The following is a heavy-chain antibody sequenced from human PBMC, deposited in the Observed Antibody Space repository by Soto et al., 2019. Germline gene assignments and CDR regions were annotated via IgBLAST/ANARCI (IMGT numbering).Heavy chain of an antibody. J-gene: IGHJ6*02. CDR1: GYSFTSYW. V-gene: IGHV5-51*01. CDR2: IYPGDSDI. D-gene: IGHD6-6*01. CDR3: ARRGSSSPPLYYYYGMDV. Sequence: GESLKISCKGSGYSFTSYWIAWVRQVPGKGLELMGVIYPGDSDIRYSPSFQGQVTISADKSISTAYLQWSSLKASDTAMYYCARRGSSSPPLYYYYGMDVWGQGTTVTVSS.